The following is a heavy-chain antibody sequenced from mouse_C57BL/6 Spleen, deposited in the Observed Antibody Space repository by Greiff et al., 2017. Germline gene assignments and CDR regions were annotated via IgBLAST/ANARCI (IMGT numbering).Heavy chain of an antibody. Sequence: VQLQQSGAELVRPGTSVKVSCKASGYAFTNYLIEWVKQRPGQGLEWIGVINPGSGGTNYNEKFKGKATLTADKSSSTAYMQLSSLTSEDSAVYVCARWEADYFDYWGQGTTLTVSS. V-gene: IGHV1-54*01. J-gene: IGHJ2*01. D-gene: IGHD4-1*01. CDR3: ARWEADYFDY. CDR2: INPGSGGT. CDR1: GYAFTNYL.